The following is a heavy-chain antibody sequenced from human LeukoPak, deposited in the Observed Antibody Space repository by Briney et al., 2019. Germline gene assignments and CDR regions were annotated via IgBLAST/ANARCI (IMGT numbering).Heavy chain of an antibody. V-gene: IGHV4-34*01. CDR1: GGSFSGYY. D-gene: IGHD5-24*01. J-gene: IGHJ4*02. CDR3: ASGRRDGYNRAVGDY. Sequence: SETLSLTCAVYGGSFSGYYWSWIRQPPGKGLEWIGEINHSGSTNYNPSLKGRVTISVDTSKNQFSLKLSSVTAADTAVYYCASGRRDGYNRAVGDYWGQGTLVTVSS. CDR2: INHSGST.